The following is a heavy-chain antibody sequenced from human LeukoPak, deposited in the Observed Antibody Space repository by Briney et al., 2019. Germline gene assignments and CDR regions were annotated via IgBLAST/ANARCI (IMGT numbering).Heavy chain of an antibody. CDR1: GGSTSSYY. CDR2: IYYSGST. V-gene: IGHV4-59*01. CDR3: ARSSGYSGYPVSY. D-gene: IGHD5-12*01. Sequence: ETLSLTCTVSGGSTSSYYWSWIRQPPGKGLEWIGYIYYSGSTNYNPSLKSRVTISVDTSKNQFSLKLSSVTAADTAVYYCARSSGYSGYPVSYWGQGTQVTVSS. J-gene: IGHJ4*02.